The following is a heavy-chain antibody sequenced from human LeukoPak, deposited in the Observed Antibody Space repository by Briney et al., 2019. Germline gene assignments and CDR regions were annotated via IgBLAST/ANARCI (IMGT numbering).Heavy chain of an antibody. D-gene: IGHD5-18*01. CDR1: GLTFSRYS. CDR2: ISSSSSYI. CDR3: AKQADTPMLIWSFTDY. Sequence: PGGSLRLSCEASGLTFSRYSLTWVRQAPGKGLEWVSSISSSSSYIYYADSEKGRFTISRDNAKNSLFLQMNSLRAEDTALYYCAKQADTPMLIWSFTDYWGQGTLVTVSS. J-gene: IGHJ4*02. V-gene: IGHV3-21*01.